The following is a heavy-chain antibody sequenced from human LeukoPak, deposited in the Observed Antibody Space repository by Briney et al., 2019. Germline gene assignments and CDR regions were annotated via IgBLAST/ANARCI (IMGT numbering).Heavy chain of an antibody. CDR1: GFTFSSYG. V-gene: IGHV3-33*01. J-gene: IGHJ4*02. CDR3: ARDYDSSGYSD. CDR2: IWYDGSNK. Sequence: PGRSLRLSCAASGFTFSSYGMHWVRQAPGKGLEWVAVIWYDGSNKYYADSVKGRLTISRDNSKNTLYLQMNSLRAEDTAVYYCARDYDSSGYSDWGQGTLVTVSS. D-gene: IGHD3-22*01.